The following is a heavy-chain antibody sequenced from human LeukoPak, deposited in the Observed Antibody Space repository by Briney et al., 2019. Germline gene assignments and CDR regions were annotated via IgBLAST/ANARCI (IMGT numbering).Heavy chain of an antibody. J-gene: IGHJ4*02. CDR2: IYTSGST. D-gene: IGHD3-9*01. Sequence: SETLSLTCTVSGGSISSGSYYWSWIRQPAGKGLEWIGRIYTSGSTNYNPSLKSRVTISVDTSKTQSSLKLSSVTAADTAVYYCARATTGFDWPLEKRPFDYWGQGTLVTVSS. CDR1: GGSISSGSYY. V-gene: IGHV4-61*02. CDR3: ARATTGFDWPLEKRPFDY.